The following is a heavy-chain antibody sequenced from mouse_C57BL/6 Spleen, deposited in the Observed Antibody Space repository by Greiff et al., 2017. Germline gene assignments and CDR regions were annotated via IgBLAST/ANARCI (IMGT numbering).Heavy chain of an antibody. CDR3: ARRNSDGGAFDY. J-gene: IGHJ2*01. V-gene: IGHV5-17*01. CDR1: GFTFSDYG. Sequence: EVKLMESGGGLVKPGGSLKLSCAASGFTFSDYGMHWVRQAPEKGLEWVAYISSGSSTIYYADTVKGRFTISRDNAKNTLFLQMTSLRSEDTAMYYCARRNSDGGAFDYWGQGTTLTVAS. CDR2: ISSGSSTI.